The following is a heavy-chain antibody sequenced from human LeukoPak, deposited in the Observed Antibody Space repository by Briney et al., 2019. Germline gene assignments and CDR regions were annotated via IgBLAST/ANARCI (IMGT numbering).Heavy chain of an antibody. CDR3: ARQTPYSGSGSYPDY. J-gene: IGHJ4*02. D-gene: IGHD3-10*01. CDR1: GGSISSGGYY. CDR2: IYNSGST. Sequence: PSQTLSLTCTVSGGSISSGGYYWSWIRQHPGKGLEWLGNIYNSGSTYYNPSLKSRVTISVDTSKNQFSLKLSSVTASDTAMYYCARQTPYSGSGSYPDYWGQGTLVTVSS. V-gene: IGHV4-31*03.